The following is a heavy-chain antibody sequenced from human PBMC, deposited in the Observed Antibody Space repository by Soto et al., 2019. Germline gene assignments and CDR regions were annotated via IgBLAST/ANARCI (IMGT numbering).Heavy chain of an antibody. CDR2: INSDGSST. V-gene: IGHV3-74*01. J-gene: IGHJ4*02. D-gene: IGHD4-17*01. CDR3: ARTLYGDNVDY. CDR1: GFTFSSYW. Sequence: PGGSLRLSCAASGFTFSSYWMHWVLQAPGKGLVWVSRINSDGSSTSYADSVKGRFTISRDNAKNTLYLQMNSLRAEDTAVYYCARTLYGDNVDYWGQGTLVTVSS.